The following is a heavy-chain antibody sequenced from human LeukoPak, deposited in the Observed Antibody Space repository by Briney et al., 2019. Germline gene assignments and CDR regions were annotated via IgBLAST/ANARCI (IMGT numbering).Heavy chain of an antibody. CDR2: IRSKAYGGTT. CDR1: GFTFGDYA. CDR3: TRDGFGTVATGRYFDY. Sequence: GGSLRLSCTASGFTFGDYAMSWFRQAPGKGLEWVGFIRSKAYGGTTEYAASVKGRFTISRDDSKSIVYLQMNSLKTEDTAVYYCTRDGFGTVATGRYFDYWGQGTLVTVSS. D-gene: IGHD1-26*01. V-gene: IGHV3-49*03. J-gene: IGHJ4*02.